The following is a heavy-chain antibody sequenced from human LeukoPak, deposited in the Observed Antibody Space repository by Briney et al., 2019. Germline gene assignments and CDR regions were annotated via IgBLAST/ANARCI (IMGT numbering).Heavy chain of an antibody. CDR1: GFTFSSYS. CDR2: ISSSSSYI. D-gene: IGHD5-24*01. Sequence: GGSLRLSCAASGFTFSSYSMNWVRQAPGKGLEWVSSISSSSSYIYYADSVKGRFTISRDNAKNSLYLQMNSLRAEDTAVYYCAGDRDGYNPFDYWGRGTLVTVSS. CDR3: AGDRDGYNPFDY. J-gene: IGHJ4*02. V-gene: IGHV3-21*01.